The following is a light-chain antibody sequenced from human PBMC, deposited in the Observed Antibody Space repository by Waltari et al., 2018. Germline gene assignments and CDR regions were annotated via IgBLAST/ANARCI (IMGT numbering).Light chain of an antibody. CDR1: QSVAKY. CDR3: QKYVNIPAT. CDR2: HAS. Sequence: EIVLTQSPGSLSLSPGERATLSCKASQSVAKYLAWYQQKPGQAPRLLIYHASIRATGIPDRFSGSGYGTDFSLTISRLEPEDFAVYFGQKYVNIPATFGQGTTVEV. J-gene: IGKJ1*01. V-gene: IGKV3-20*01.